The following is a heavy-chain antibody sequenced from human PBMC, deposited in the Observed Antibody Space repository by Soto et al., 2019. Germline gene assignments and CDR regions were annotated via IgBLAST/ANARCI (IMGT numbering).Heavy chain of an antibody. Sequence: QVELQESGPGLVKPSETLSLTCSVYGTSVNTYCWSWIRQPPGQGLEWIGNICSTGNTKYNPALKNRVTISIDTSKNQFSLRLTSPTAADTALYFCARDGGAPGDSFGSDIWGRGSRVTVSS. J-gene: IGHJ4*02. V-gene: IGHV4-59*02. CDR2: ICSTGNT. D-gene: IGHD5-18*01. CDR3: ARDGGAPGDSFGSDI. CDR1: GTSVNTYC.